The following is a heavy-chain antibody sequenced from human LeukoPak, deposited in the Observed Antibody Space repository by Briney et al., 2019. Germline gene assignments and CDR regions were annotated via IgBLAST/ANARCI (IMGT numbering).Heavy chain of an antibody. V-gene: IGHV3-33*01. D-gene: IGHD1-1*01. CDR1: GFTFTRYA. CDR2: IWSDGSTK. CDR3: ASRIGGTVNFGY. J-gene: IGHJ4*02. Sequence: GGSLRLSCAASGFTFTRYAIHWVRQAPGKGLDWVAVIWSDGSTKSYADSVKGRFTISRDNSKNTLYLQMNSLRAEDTAVYFCASRIGGTVNFGYWGQGTLVTVSS.